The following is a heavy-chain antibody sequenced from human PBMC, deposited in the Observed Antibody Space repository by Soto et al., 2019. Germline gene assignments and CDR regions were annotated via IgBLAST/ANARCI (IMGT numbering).Heavy chain of an antibody. Sequence: QVQLVQSGAEVKKPGSSVKVSCKASGGTFSNYAFSWVRQAPGQGPEWMGGIIPIFGTPNYAQKFQARLTITADASTSTAYMELSSLISEDTAVYYCARGGDMEAAVAKSEYYYGIDFWGQGTTVTVSS. CDR2: IIPIFGTP. J-gene: IGHJ6*02. CDR1: GGTFSNYA. V-gene: IGHV1-69*01. CDR3: ARGGDMEAAVAKSEYYYGIDF. D-gene: IGHD6-13*01.